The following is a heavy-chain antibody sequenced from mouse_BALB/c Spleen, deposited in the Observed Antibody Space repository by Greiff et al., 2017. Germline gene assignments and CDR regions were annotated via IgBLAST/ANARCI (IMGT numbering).Heavy chain of an antibody. Sequence: EVKLMESGPGLVKPSQSLSLTCTVTGYSITSDYAWNWIRQFPGNKLEWMGYISYSGSTSYNPSLKSRISITRDTSKNQFFLQLNSVTTEDTATYYCASGGPGWYFDVWGAGTTVTVSS. CDR3: ASGGPGWYFDV. V-gene: IGHV3-2*02. CDR1: GYSITSDYA. D-gene: IGHD1-1*02. J-gene: IGHJ1*01. CDR2: ISYSGST.